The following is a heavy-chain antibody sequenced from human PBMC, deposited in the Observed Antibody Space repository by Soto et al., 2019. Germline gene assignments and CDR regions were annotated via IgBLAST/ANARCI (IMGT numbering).Heavy chain of an antibody. V-gene: IGHV1-69*01. Sequence: QVQLVQSGAEVKKPGSSVQVSCKASGGTFGSYAISWVRQAPGQGLEWMGGIIPIPGTANYAQKFQGRVTIAADESTSTAYMELSSLRSEDTAVYYCARSQGSSTSLEIYYSYYYGMDVWGQGTTVTVSS. D-gene: IGHD2-2*01. CDR2: IIPIPGTA. J-gene: IGHJ6*02. CDR1: GGTFGSYA. CDR3: ARSQGSSTSLEIYYSYYYGMDV.